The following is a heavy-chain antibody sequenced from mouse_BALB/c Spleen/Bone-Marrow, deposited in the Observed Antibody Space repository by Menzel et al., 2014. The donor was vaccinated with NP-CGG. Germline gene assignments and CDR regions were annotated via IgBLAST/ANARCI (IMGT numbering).Heavy chain of an antibody. J-gene: IGHJ2*01. CDR1: GYTFTNYW. V-gene: IGHV1S81*02. Sequence: QVQLQQSGAELVKPGASVKLSCKASGYTFTNYWMHWVKQRPGQGLEWIGEINPSNGRTNYNEKFKSKATLTVDKSSSTAYMQLSSLTSEDSAVYYCAGGFDYWGQGPPLTVSS. CDR3: AGGFDY. CDR2: INPSNGRT.